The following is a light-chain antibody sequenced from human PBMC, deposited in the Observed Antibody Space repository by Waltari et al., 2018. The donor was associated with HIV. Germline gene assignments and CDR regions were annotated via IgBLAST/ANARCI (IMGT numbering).Light chain of an antibody. CDR3: SSYTSTITVV. J-gene: IGLJ2*01. CDR2: AVS. CDR1: NSDLGDYNY. Sequence: QSALTQPASVSGSPGQSVTISCTGTNSDLGDYNYVSWYQQHPGKAHKSIIFAVSNRPSGVSNRFSGSKSGNPASLTISGLQAEDAADYYCSSYTSTITVVFGGGTKVTVL. V-gene: IGLV2-14*01.